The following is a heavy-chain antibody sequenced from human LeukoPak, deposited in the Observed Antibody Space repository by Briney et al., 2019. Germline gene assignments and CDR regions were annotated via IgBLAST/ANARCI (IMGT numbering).Heavy chain of an antibody. Sequence: GRSLRLSCAASGFRFDDYAMHWVRQAPGKGLEWVSGISWNSGIVVYADSVKGRFTISRDNAKNSLYLQMNSLRTEDMALYYCTKETNGYIYGYFDYWGQGTLVTVSS. CDR2: ISWNSGIV. CDR3: TKETNGYIYGYFDY. CDR1: GFRFDDYA. V-gene: IGHV3-9*03. J-gene: IGHJ4*02. D-gene: IGHD5-18*01.